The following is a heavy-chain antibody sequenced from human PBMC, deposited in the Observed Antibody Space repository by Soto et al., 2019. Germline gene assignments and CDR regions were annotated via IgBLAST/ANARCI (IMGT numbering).Heavy chain of an antibody. Sequence: LRLSCAGSTFNFTSYSLNWVRQAPGKGLEWVSSISATSTYIFYADSVKGRFTISRDNAKNSVSLQMNSLRAEDTALYYCARVNSATGSMHFDHWGQGTLVTVSS. J-gene: IGHJ4*02. CDR3: ARVNSATGSMHFDH. CDR2: ISATSTYI. D-gene: IGHD3-10*01. CDR1: TFNFTSYS. V-gene: IGHV3-21*01.